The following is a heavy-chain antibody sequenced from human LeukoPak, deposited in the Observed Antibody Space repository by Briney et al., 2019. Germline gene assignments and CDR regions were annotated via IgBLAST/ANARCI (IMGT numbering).Heavy chain of an antibody. D-gene: IGHD6-13*01. V-gene: IGHV3-48*03. CDR1: GFTFSSYE. J-gene: IGHJ4*02. CDR3: ARDPYSSSWSPFDY. Sequence: GGSLRLSCAASGFTFSSYEMNWVRQAPGKGLEWVSYISSSGSTIYYADSVKGRFTISRDNAKNSLYLQMNSLRAEDTAVYYCARDPYSSSWSPFDYWGQGTLVTVSS. CDR2: ISSSGSTI.